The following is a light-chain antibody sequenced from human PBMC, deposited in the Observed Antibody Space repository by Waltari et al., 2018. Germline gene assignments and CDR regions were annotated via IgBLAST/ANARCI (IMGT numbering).Light chain of an antibody. Sequence: ETVVTQSPATLSVSPGERAPLSCRSSQTIGRRLAWYRPKPGPAPRLVIYGASSRATGIPPRLSGSGSETEFALTISGLQSEDFAVYYCQRYNNWPPGTFGQGTKVEI. V-gene: IGKV3-15*01. CDR2: GAS. CDR3: QRYNNWPPGT. J-gene: IGKJ1*01. CDR1: QTIGRR.